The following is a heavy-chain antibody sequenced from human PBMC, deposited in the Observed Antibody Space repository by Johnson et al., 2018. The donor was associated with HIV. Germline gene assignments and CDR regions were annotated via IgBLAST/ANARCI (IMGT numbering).Heavy chain of an antibody. D-gene: IGHD5-18*01. Sequence: QVQLVESGGGVVQPGRSLRLSCAASGFTFSSYAMHWVRQAPGKGLEWVAVISYDGSNKYYADSVKGRFTISRDNSKNTQYLQMNSLRAEDTALYYCARVATADDDAFDIWGQGTMVTVSS. J-gene: IGHJ3*02. CDR3: ARVATADDDAFDI. CDR2: ISYDGSNK. V-gene: IGHV3-30-3*01. CDR1: GFTFSSYA.